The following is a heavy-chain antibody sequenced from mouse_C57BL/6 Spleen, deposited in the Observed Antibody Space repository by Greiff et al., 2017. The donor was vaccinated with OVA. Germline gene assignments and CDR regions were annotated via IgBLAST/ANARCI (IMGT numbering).Heavy chain of an antibody. CDR3: TRDREGTTVVRAMDY. V-gene: IGHV5-9-1*02. J-gene: IGHJ4*01. Sequence: EVQLVESGEGLVKPGGSLKLSCAASGFTFSSYAMSWVRQTPEKRLEWVAYISSGGDYTYYADTVKGRFTISRDNARNTLYLQLSSLKSEDTAMYYCTRDREGTTVVRAMDYWGQGTSVTVSS. CDR2: ISSGGDYT. CDR1: GFTFSSYA. D-gene: IGHD1-1*01.